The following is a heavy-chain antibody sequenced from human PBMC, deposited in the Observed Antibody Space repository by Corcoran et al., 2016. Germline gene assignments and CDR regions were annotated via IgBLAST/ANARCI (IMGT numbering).Heavy chain of an antibody. D-gene: IGHD4-4*01. J-gene: IGHJ6*02. CDR3: ARLPRYTATTGRYYYYGMDV. V-gene: IGHV1-18*01. Sequence: QVQLVQSGAEVKKPGASVKVSCKASGYTFTSYGISWVRQAPGQGLEWMGWISAYNGNTNYAQKLQGRVTMTTDTSTSTAYMELRSLRSDDTAVYYCARLPRYTATTGRYYYYGMDVWGQGTTVTVSS. CDR1: GYTFTSYG. CDR2: ISAYNGNT.